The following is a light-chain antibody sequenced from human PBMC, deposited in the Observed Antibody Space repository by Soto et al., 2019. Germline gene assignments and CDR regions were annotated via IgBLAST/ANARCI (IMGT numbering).Light chain of an antibody. CDR1: NSDVGGYNY. CDR3: SSYTSSSTVV. V-gene: IGLV2-14*03. J-gene: IGLJ2*01. CDR2: DVS. Sequence: QSALTQPASVSGSPGQSITISCTGTNSDVGGYNYVSWYQQHPGKAPKIMIYDVSNRPSGVSNRFSGSKSGNTASLTISGLQAEDEADYYCSSYTSSSTVVFGGGTTLTVL.